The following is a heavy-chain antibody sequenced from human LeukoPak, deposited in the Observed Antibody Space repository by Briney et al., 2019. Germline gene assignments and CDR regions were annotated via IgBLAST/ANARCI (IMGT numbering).Heavy chain of an antibody. D-gene: IGHD2-8*02. Sequence: GGSLRLSCAGSGFSLKSYSLTWVRQAPGKGLEWGSSISSTSAYIHYADSVKGRFTISRDNVDNVVYLEMNSLGAEDTATYYCARVAVSGPTGWFESWGEGTVVIVSS. J-gene: IGHJ5*01. V-gene: IGHV3-21*01. CDR2: ISSTSAYI. CDR3: ARVAVSGPTGWFES. CDR1: GFSLKSYS.